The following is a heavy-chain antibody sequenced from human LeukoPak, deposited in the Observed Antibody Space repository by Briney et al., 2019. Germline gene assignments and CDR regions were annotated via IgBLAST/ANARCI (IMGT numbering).Heavy chain of an antibody. V-gene: IGHV3-48*03. CDR1: GFTFSSYE. Sequence: GGSLRLSCAASGFTFSSYEMNWVRQAPGKGLEWVSYISGSGNTIYYADSVKGRFTISRDNAKNSQYLQMNSLRAEDTAVYYCAKRTKSGWSTDAFDIWGQGTKVTVSS. J-gene: IGHJ3*02. CDR2: ISGSGNTI. CDR3: AKRTKSGWSTDAFDI. D-gene: IGHD6-19*01.